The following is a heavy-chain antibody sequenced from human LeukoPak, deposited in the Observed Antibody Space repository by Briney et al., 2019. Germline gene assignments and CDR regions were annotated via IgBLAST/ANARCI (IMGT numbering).Heavy chain of an antibody. V-gene: IGHV3-33*01. Sequence: GGPLRLSCAAWGFNFSSCGMHWVPQAPGKALEGVTSIWFDGCNIHYADYVKGRVIISRDNYKSALYLQMNRLRAEDTAIYSCARDSLPMAVTGPFDHWGQGALVTVSS. CDR3: ARDSLPMAVTGPFDH. J-gene: IGHJ4*02. CDR2: IWFDGCNI. D-gene: IGHD6-19*01. CDR1: GFNFSSCG.